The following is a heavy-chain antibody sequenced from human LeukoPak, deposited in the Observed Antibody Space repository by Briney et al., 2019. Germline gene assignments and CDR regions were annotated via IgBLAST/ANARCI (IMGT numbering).Heavy chain of an antibody. V-gene: IGHV4-39*07. CDR3: ARGNIVATINYYYYGMDV. CDR1: GGSISSGGYY. D-gene: IGHD5-12*01. Sequence: SETLSLTCNVSGGSISSGGYYWSWIRQPPGKGLEWIGEINHSGSTNYNPSLKSRVTISVDTSKNQFSLKLSSVTAADTAVYYCARGNIVATINYYYYGMDVWGQGTTVTVSS. CDR2: INHSGST. J-gene: IGHJ6*02.